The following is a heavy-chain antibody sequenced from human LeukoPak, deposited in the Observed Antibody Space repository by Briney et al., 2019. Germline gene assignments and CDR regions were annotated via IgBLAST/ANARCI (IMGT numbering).Heavy chain of an antibody. Sequence: ASVKVSCKASGYTFTGYYMHWVGQAPGQGLEWMGWINPNSGGTNYAQKFQGWATMTRDTSISTAYMELSRLRSDDTAVYYCARYGFGELSSYGMDVWGKGTTVTVSS. CDR1: GYTFTGYY. V-gene: IGHV1-2*04. CDR2: INPNSGGT. D-gene: IGHD3-10*01. CDR3: ARYGFGELSSYGMDV. J-gene: IGHJ6*04.